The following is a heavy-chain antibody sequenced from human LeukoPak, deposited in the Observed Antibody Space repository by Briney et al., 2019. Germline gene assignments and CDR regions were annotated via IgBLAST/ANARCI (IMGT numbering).Heavy chain of an antibody. CDR3: VRRSGSTFSYYFDY. Sequence: GGSLRLSCAASGFSSSGSWMHWVRQAPGKGLVWVSLISSDGSTTTYADSVKGRFTISRDNAKNTVYLQMNSLRAEDTAVYYCVRRSGSTFSYYFDYWGQGTLVTVSS. J-gene: IGHJ4*02. D-gene: IGHD3-10*01. V-gene: IGHV3-74*03. CDR2: ISSDGSTT. CDR1: GFSSSGSW.